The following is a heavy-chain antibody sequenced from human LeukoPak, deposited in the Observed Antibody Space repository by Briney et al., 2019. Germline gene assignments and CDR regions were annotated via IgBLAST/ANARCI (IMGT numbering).Heavy chain of an antibody. CDR1: GITLSNYG. D-gene: IGHD3-22*01. CDR3: AKRGVVIRVILVGFHKEAYYFDS. J-gene: IGHJ4*02. Sequence: GGTLRLTCAVSGITLSNYGMSWIRQPPGQGLELVADISGSGGGKNYADSGKGRFTISIDNSRNTLYLKMNSLIAEDTAVYFCAKRGVVIRVILVGFHKEAYYFDSWGQGALAAVSS. V-gene: IGHV3-23*01. CDR2: ISGSGGGK.